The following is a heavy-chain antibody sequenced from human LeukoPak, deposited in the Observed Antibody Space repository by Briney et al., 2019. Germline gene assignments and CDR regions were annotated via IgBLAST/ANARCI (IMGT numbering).Heavy chain of an antibody. CDR3: ARGYSGSYAPHY. CDR2: MNPNSANT. CDR1: GYTFTSYD. J-gene: IGHJ4*02. D-gene: IGHD1-26*01. Sequence: ASVKVSCKASGYTFTSYDINWVRQAPGQGLEWMGWMNPNSANTGYAQKFQGRVTMTRNTSISTAYMELSSLRSEDTAVYYCARGYSGSYAPHYWGQGTLVTVSS. V-gene: IGHV1-8*01.